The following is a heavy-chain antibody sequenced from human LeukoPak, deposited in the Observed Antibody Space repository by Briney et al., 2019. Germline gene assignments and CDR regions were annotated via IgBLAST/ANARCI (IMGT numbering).Heavy chain of an antibody. D-gene: IGHD5-12*01. CDR2: IYSGGST. V-gene: IGHV3-53*01. J-gene: IGHJ6*03. CDR3: ARDTRGYSGYDGVDWDYYYYMDV. CDR1: GFTVSSNY. Sequence: GSLRLSCAASGFTVSSNYMSWVRQAPGKGLEGVSVIYSGGSTYYADSVKGRFTISRDNSKNTLYLQMNSLRAEDTAVYYCARDTRGYSGYDGVDWDYYYYMDVWGKGTTVTVSS.